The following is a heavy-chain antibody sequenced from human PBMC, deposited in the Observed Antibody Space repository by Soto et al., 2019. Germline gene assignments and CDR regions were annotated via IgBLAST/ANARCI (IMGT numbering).Heavy chain of an antibody. CDR2: ITGSGGST. V-gene: IGHV3-23*01. J-gene: IGHJ6*02. CDR1: GLTFSSYA. Sequence: EVQLLESGGGLVQPGGSLRLSCAASGLTFSSYAMSWVRQAPGKGLEWVSAITGSGGSTHYADSVKGRFTISRDNSKSTLYLQMNSRRAEDTAVYYCAKSPYDYYYYYGMDVWGQGTTVTVSS. CDR3: AKSPYDYYYYYGMDV.